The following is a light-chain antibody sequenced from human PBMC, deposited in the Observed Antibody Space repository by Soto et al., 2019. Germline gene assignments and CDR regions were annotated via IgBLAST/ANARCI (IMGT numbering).Light chain of an antibody. CDR1: QSVSLN. J-gene: IGKJ1*01. CDR2: GAS. Sequence: EIVMTQSPATLSVSPGEIATLSCRASQSVSLNLAWYQQKPGQAPRLLIFGASTRAAGFPDRFSGSGSGTDFTLTISRLEPEDFAVYYCQQYGSSPRTFGQGTKVDIK. V-gene: IGKV3-20*01. CDR3: QQYGSSPRT.